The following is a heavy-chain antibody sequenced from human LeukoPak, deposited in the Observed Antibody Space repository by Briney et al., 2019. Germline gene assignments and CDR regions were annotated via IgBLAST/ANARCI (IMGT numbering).Heavy chain of an antibody. Sequence: PSQTLSLTCTGSGGSISSGSYYWRWIRQPAGKGLEWIARIYTSGSTNYNPSLKSRVTISVDTSKNQFSMKLRSVTAADTAVYYCARVWLGGTARTKKLSSGYDWATDYWGQGTLVTVSS. D-gene: IGHD5-12*01. CDR1: GGSISSGSYY. J-gene: IGHJ4*02. CDR3: ARVWLGGTARTKKLSSGYDWATDY. CDR2: IYTSGST. V-gene: IGHV4-61*02.